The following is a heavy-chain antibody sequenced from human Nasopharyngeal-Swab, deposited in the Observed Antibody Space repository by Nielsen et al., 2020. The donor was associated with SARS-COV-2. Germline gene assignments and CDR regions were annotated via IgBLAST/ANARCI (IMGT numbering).Heavy chain of an antibody. J-gene: IGHJ4*02. CDR2: ISWNNGSI. CDR1: GFTFDDYA. V-gene: IGHV3-9*01. CDR3: AKEGGYYDLTTYFDY. D-gene: IGHD3-22*01. Sequence: SLKISCAASGFTFDDYAMHWVRQAPGKGLEWVSGISWNNGSIGYADSVKGRFTISRDNSKNTLYLQMNSLRAEDTAVYYCAKEGGYYDLTTYFDYWGQGTLVTVSS.